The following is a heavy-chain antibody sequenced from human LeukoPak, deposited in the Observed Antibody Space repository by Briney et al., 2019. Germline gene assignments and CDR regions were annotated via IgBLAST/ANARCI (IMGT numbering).Heavy chain of an antibody. CDR3: AIRLVDY. Sequence: QTGGSLRLSCAVSGFTFSTYWMTWVRQAPGKGLEWVANINQGGNEKIYVDSVKGRFTISRDNAKNSLYLQMNSLRVEDTAVYYCAIRLVDYWGQGTLVTVSS. CDR1: GFTFSTYW. J-gene: IGHJ4*02. CDR2: INQGGNEK. V-gene: IGHV3-7*01. D-gene: IGHD1-1*01.